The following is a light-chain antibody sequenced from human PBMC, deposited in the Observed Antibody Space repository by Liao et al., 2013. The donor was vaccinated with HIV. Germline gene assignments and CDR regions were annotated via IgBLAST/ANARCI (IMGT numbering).Light chain of an antibody. CDR2: QDT. V-gene: IGLV3-1*01. Sequence: SYEMTQPPSVSVSPGQTASVTCSGDGLGDKYASWYQQRPGQSPILVIYQDTKRPSGIPERFSGSTSGNTATLTISGTQAMDEADYYCQAWDSGTGVFGGGTKLTVL. CDR1: GLGDKY. J-gene: IGLJ3*02. CDR3: QAWDSGTGV.